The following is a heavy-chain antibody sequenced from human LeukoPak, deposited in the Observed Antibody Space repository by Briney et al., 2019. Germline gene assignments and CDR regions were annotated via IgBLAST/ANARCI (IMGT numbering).Heavy chain of an antibody. Sequence: SETLSLTCAVYGGSFSGYYWSWIRQPPGKGLEWIGEINHSGSTNYNPSLKSRVTISVDTSKNQFSLKLSSVTAADTAAYYCARGSPIFGVVIRLWGQGTLVTVSS. D-gene: IGHD3-3*01. CDR1: GGSFSGYY. V-gene: IGHV4-34*01. J-gene: IGHJ4*02. CDR2: INHSGST. CDR3: ARGSPIFGVVIRL.